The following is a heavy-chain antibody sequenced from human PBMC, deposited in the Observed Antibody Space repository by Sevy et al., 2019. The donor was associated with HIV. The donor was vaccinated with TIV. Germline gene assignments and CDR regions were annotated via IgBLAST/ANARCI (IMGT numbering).Heavy chain of an antibody. CDR3: ARASIDSSGWHFDY. Sequence: GESLKISCAASGFTFSSYSMNWVRQAPGKGLEWVSSISSSSSYIYYADSVKGRFTISRDNAKNSLYLQMNSLRAEDTAVYYCARASIDSSGWHFDYWGQGTLVTVSS. V-gene: IGHV3-21*01. D-gene: IGHD6-19*01. CDR1: GFTFSSYS. J-gene: IGHJ4*02. CDR2: ISSSSSYI.